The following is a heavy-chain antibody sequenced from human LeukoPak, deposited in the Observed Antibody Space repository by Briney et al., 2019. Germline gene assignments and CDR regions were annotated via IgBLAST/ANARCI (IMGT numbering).Heavy chain of an antibody. CDR1: GFTFSSYA. D-gene: IGHD3-22*01. CDR2: VSGGGGVT. V-gene: IGHV3-23*01. J-gene: IGHJ1*01. CDR3: AKLSGNSGYYEYFHH. Sequence: SGGSLSLSCAASGFTFSSYAMTWARQAPATGMGWVSSVSGGGGVTYYVDSVKGRFAISRDNSKNTLYLQMNSLRAEDTAIYYCAKLSGNSGYYEYFHHWGQGTLVTVSS.